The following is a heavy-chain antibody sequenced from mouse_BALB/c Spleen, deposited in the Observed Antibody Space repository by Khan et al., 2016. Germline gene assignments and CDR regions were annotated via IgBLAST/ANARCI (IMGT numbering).Heavy chain of an antibody. CDR2: IHPGIGGT. V-gene: IGHV1-15*01. J-gene: IGHJ1*01. CDR3: IRSFWEYYGSTWYFDV. D-gene: IGHD1-1*01. CDR1: GYTFTDYE. Sequence: QVQLKQSGAELVRPGTSVKLSCKALGYTFTDYEMHWVKQTPVRGLEWIGAIHPGIGGTAYNQNFRGRAILTADKSSSTAYMELSSLTPEDSAVYYCIRSFWEYYGSTWYFDVWGAGTTVTVSS.